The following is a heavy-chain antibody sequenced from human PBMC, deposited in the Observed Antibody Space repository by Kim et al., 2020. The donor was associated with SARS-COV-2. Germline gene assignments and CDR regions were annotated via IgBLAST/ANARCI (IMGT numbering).Heavy chain of an antibody. D-gene: IGHD3-3*01. CDR1: GGTFSSYA. J-gene: IGHJ6*02. CDR3: ARDGRTYDFWSGSRHRGYYYYGMDV. Sequence: SVKVSCKASGGTFSSYAISWVRQAPGQGLEWMGGIIPIFGTANYAQKFQGRVTITADESTSTAYMELSSLRSEDTAVYYCARDGRTYDFWSGSRHRGYYYYGMDVWGQGTTVTVSS. V-gene: IGHV1-69*13. CDR2: IIPIFGTA.